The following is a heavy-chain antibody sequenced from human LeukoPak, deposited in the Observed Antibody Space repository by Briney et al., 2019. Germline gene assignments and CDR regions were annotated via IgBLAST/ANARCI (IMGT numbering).Heavy chain of an antibody. CDR3: ARGGLRADFDY. Sequence: SGTLSLTCAVSGGSISSSNWWSWVRQPPGKGLEWIGEIYHSGSTNYNPSLKSRVTISVDTSKNQFSLKLSSVTAADTAVYYCARGGLRADFDYWGQGTLVTVSS. V-gene: IGHV4-4*02. CDR2: IYHSGST. D-gene: IGHD3-16*01. CDR1: GGSISSSNW. J-gene: IGHJ4*02.